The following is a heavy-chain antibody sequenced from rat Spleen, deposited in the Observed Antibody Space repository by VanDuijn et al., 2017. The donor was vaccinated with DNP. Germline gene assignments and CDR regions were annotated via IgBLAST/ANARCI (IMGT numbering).Heavy chain of an antibody. V-gene: IGHV2-27*01. J-gene: IGHJ3*01. CDR2: IQLGGST. CDR3: AGSGFAY. Sequence: QVQLKESEPDLVQPSQTLSLTCTVSGFSLTSYHVHWVRQPPGKGLEWMGRIQLGGSTAYNSALKSRLSISRDTSKSQVFLKMNSLQTEDTAMYFCAGSGFAYWGQGTLVTVSS. CDR1: GFSLTSYH.